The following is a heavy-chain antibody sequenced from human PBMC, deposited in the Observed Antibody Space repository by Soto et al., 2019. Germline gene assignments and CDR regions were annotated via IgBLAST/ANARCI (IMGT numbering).Heavy chain of an antibody. CDR3: AKDRESYGMDV. J-gene: IGHJ6*02. Sequence: GGSLRLSCAASGFTFSSYGMHWVRQAPGKGLEWVAVISYDGSNKYYADSVKGRFTISRDNSKNTLYLQMNSLRAEDTAVYYCAKDRESYGMDVWGQGTTVTVSS. D-gene: IGHD3-10*01. V-gene: IGHV3-30*18. CDR2: ISYDGSNK. CDR1: GFTFSSYG.